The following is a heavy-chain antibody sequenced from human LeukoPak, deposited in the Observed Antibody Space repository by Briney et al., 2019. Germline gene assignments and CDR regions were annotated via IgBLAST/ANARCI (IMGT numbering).Heavy chain of an antibody. V-gene: IGHV4-4*02. Sequence: KPGESLRLSCEASGFSLSSYSMQWVRQAPGKGLEWIGEIYHSGSTNYNPSLKSRVTISVDTSKNQFSLKLSSVTAADTAVYYCARGDAFDIWGQGTMVTVSS. J-gene: IGHJ3*02. CDR3: ARGDAFDI. CDR1: GFSLSSYS. CDR2: IYHSGST.